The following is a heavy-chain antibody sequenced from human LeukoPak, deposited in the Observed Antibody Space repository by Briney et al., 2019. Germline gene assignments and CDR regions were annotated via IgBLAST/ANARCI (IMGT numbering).Heavy chain of an antibody. CDR1: GFTFSSYG. V-gene: IGHV3-30*02. CDR3: ARDPFRGELLESTYFDY. Sequence: PGGSLRLSCAASGFTFSSYGMHWVRQAPGKGLEWVAFIRYDGTNKYYADSVKGRFTISRDNSKNTLYLQMNSLRAEDTAVYYCARDPFRGELLESTYFDYWGQGTLVTVSS. D-gene: IGHD1-26*01. CDR2: IRYDGTNK. J-gene: IGHJ4*02.